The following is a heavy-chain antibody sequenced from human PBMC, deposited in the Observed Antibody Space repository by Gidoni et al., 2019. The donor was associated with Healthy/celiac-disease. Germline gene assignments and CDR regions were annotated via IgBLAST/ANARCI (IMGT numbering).Heavy chain of an antibody. CDR2: IYYSGST. D-gene: IGHD6-13*01. CDR3: ARRERQQLVDFDY. V-gene: IGHV4-39*01. J-gene: IGHJ4*02. Sequence: LEWIGSIYYSGSTYYNPSLKSRVTISVDTSKNQFSLKLSSVTAADTAVYYCARRERQQLVDFDYWGQGTLVTVSS.